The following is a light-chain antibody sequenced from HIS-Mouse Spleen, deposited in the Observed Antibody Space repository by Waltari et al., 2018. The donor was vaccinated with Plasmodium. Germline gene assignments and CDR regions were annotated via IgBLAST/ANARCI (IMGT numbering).Light chain of an antibody. V-gene: IGLV1-40*01. CDR3: QSYDSSLSGSGV. CDR1: SPNIGPGYD. J-gene: IGLJ3*02. Sequence: QSVLTQPPSVSGAPGQRVTISCTGSSPNIGPGYDVPWYQQLPGTAPKLLIYGTSNRPSGVPDRFSGSKSGTSASLAITGLQAEDEADYYCQSYDSSLSGSGVFGGGTKLTVL. CDR2: GTS.